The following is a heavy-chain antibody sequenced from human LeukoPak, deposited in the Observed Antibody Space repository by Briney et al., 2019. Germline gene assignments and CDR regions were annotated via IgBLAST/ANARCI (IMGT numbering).Heavy chain of an antibody. J-gene: IGHJ5*02. CDR1: GGSFSGYY. D-gene: IGHD3-10*01. V-gene: IGHV4-34*01. CDR2: INHSGST. CDR3: ARGRGYYYGSGSYYNRWFDP. Sequence: PSETLSLTCAVYGGSFSGYYWSWIRQPPGKGLEWIGEINHSGSTNYNPSLKSRVTISVDTSKNQFSLKLSSVTAADTAVYYCARGRGYYYGSGSYYNRWFDPWGQGTLVTVSS.